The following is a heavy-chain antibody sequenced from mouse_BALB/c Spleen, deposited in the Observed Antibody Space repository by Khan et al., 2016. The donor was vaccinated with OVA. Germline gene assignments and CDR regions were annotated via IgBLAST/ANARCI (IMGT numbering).Heavy chain of an antibody. Sequence: QVQLQQSGAELAKPGASVKMSCKASGYTFPSYWMHWVKQRPGQGLEWIGYINPSTDYTEYNQKFKDKATLTVDKSSSTAYMQLTSQTSEDSAVYYCVNHGSSAAWFTYWGQGTLVTVSA. CDR2: INPSTDYT. D-gene: IGHD1-1*01. V-gene: IGHV1-7*01. CDR1: GYTFPSYW. J-gene: IGHJ3*01. CDR3: VNHGSSAAWFTY.